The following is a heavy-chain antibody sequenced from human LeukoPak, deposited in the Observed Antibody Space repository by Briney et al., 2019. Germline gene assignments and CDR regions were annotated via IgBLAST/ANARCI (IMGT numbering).Heavy chain of an antibody. CDR2: IYTGGGT. D-gene: IGHD3-9*01. CDR1: GFTVSSNY. Sequence: PGGSLRLSCAASGFTVSSNYMSWVRQAPGKGLEWVSVIYTGGGTYYADSVRGRFTISRDNVENSLYLQMNSLRDEDTAVYYCARDWAYYDILNGYSANYFDYWGQGTLVTVSS. V-gene: IGHV3-66*01. CDR3: ARDWAYYDILNGYSANYFDY. J-gene: IGHJ4*02.